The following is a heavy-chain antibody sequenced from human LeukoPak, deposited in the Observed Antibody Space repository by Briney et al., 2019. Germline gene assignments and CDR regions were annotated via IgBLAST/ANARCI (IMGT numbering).Heavy chain of an antibody. J-gene: IGHJ5*02. D-gene: IGHD2-21*01. V-gene: IGHV5-51*01. Sequence: GESLKISCKGSGYSFTSYWIGWVRQMPGKGLEWMGIIYPGDSDTRYSPSFQGQVTISADKSISTAYLQWSSLKASDTAMYYCARQFLAYCGGDCYSGFDPWGQGTLVTVSS. CDR2: IYPGDSDT. CDR3: ARQFLAYCGGDCYSGFDP. CDR1: GYSFTSYW.